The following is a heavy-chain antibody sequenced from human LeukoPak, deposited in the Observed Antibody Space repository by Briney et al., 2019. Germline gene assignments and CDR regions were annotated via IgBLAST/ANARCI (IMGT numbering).Heavy chain of an antibody. CDR1: GFTFSSYA. Sequence: SGGSLRLSCAASGFTFSSYAMSWVRQAPEKGLEWVSAISGSGGSTYYADSVKGRFTISRDSSKNTLYLQMNSLRAEDTAVYYCAKALDYYDSSGYYYFFDYWGQGTLVTVSS. CDR3: AKALDYYDSSGYYYFFDY. J-gene: IGHJ4*02. D-gene: IGHD3-22*01. V-gene: IGHV3-23*01. CDR2: ISGSGGST.